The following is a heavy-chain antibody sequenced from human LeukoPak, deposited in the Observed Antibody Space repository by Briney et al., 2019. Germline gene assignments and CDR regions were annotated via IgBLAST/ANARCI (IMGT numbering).Heavy chain of an antibody. V-gene: IGHV3-23*01. Sequence: GGSLRLSCAASGFTFSNYAMNWVRQAPGKGLGWVSAISGSGGSTYYADSVKGRFTISRDNSKDTLFLQMDSLRTEDTAVYYCAREIPNAFDIWGQGTMVTVSS. CDR2: ISGSGGST. J-gene: IGHJ3*02. CDR3: AREIPNAFDI. CDR1: GFTFSNYA.